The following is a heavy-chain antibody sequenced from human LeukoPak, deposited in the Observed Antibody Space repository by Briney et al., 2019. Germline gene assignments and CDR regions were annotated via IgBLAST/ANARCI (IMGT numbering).Heavy chain of an antibody. CDR2: ISGAGGST. CDR1: GFTFSSFA. J-gene: IGHJ4*01. Sequence: GGSLRLSCAASGFTFSSFAMSWVRQGSDKGLKSVSLISGAGGSTYYAASVKGRFTISRDNSKNTLYLQVNSLRAEDTAVYYCAKGHADYGTGFDLWGHGTLVTVSS. D-gene: IGHD4-17*01. CDR3: AKGHADYGTGFDL. V-gene: IGHV3-23*01.